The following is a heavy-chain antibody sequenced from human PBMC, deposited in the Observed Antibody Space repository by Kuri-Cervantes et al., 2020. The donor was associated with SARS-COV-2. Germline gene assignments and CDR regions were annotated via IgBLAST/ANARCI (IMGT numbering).Heavy chain of an antibody. CDR1: GFIFSSYG. CDR2: IRYDGSNK. D-gene: IGHD3-3*01. J-gene: IGHJ6*03. Sequence: GGSLRLSCAASGFIFSSYGMHWVRQAPGKGLEWVAFIRYDGSNKYYADSVRGRFTISRDSSKKTLYLQMDSLRVEDTAVYYCAKDGTYYDFWSGYLGDRMGDGYYYMDVWGKGTTVTVSS. CDR3: AKDGTYYDFWSGYLGDRMGDGYYYMDV. V-gene: IGHV3-30*02.